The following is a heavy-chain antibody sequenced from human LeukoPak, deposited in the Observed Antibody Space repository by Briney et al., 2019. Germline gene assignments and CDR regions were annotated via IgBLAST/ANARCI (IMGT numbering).Heavy chain of an antibody. CDR2: INHSGST. J-gene: IGHJ5*02. CDR3: ARRKAVAPLLP. Sequence: SETLSLTCAVYGGSFSGYYWSWIRQPPGKGLEWIGEINHSGSTNYNPSLKSRVTISVDTSKNQFSLKLSSVTAADTAVYYCARRKAVAPLLPWGQGTLVIVSS. V-gene: IGHV4-34*01. D-gene: IGHD6-19*01. CDR1: GGSFSGYY.